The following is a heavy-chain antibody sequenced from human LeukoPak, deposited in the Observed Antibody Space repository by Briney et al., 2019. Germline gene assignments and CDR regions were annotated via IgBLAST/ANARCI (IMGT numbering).Heavy chain of an antibody. CDR1: GGSISSYY. Sequence: SETLSLTCTVSGGSISSYYWSWIRQPPGKGLEWIGYILYSGSTSYNPSLKSRVTISVDTSKNQFSLKLSSVTAADTAVYYCTRSPGRGYNYASFGYWGQGTPVTVSS. V-gene: IGHV4-59*08. J-gene: IGHJ4*02. CDR2: ILYSGST. CDR3: TRSPGRGYNYASFGY. D-gene: IGHD5-18*01.